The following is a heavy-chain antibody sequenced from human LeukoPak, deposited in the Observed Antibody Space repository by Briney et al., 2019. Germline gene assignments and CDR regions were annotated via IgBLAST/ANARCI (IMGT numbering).Heavy chain of an antibody. CDR3: AREVGDYYDSSGSNYFDY. CDR1: GYTFTSYD. V-gene: IGHV1-18*01. D-gene: IGHD3-22*01. J-gene: IGHJ4*02. Sequence: ASVKVSCKASGYTFTSYDINWVRQATGQGLEWMGWMNPNSGNTNYAQKLQGRVTMTTDTSTSTAYMELRSLRSDDTAVYYCAREVGDYYDSSGSNYFDYWGQGTLVTVSS. CDR2: MNPNSGNT.